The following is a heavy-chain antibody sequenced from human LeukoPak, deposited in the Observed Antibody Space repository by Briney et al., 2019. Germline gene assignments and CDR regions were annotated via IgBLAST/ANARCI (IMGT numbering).Heavy chain of an antibody. Sequence: GGSLRLSCAASGFKFSDHYIDWVRQAPGKGLEWVGRSRNKASSYTTEYAASVEGRFTISRDVSESSLYLQMNSLRTEDTAVYYCGRIEINANNGMDVWGQGTTVTVSS. J-gene: IGHJ6*02. CDR3: GRIEINANNGMDV. CDR2: SRNKASSYTT. V-gene: IGHV3-72*01. D-gene: IGHD1/OR15-1a*01. CDR1: GFKFSDHY.